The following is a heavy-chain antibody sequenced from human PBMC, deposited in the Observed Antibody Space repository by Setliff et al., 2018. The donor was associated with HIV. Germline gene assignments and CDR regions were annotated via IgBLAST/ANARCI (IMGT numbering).Heavy chain of an antibody. Sequence: SLTCAVYGGSLSGYHWSWIRQSPEKGLEWIGYLYHSGSANYNPSLKSRVTISGDTSKNQFSLKLSSVTAADTAIYYCTRVRLLYSDSSPVWFDPWGQGTLVTVSS. D-gene: IGHD3-22*01. CDR3: TRVRLLYSDSSPVWFDP. CDR2: LYHSGSA. V-gene: IGHV4-59*01. CDR1: GGSLSGYH. J-gene: IGHJ5*02.